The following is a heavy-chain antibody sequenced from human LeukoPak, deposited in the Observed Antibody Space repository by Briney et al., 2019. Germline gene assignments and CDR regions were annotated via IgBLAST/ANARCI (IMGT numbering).Heavy chain of an antibody. J-gene: IGHJ5*02. CDR3: ARGVMVRGVIHWFDP. D-gene: IGHD3-10*01. CDR2: INHSGST. V-gene: IGHV4-34*01. CDR1: GFTFSSYW. Sequence: GSLRLSCAASGFTFSSYWMSWIRQPPGKGLEWIGEINHSGSTNYNPSLKSRVTISVDTSKNQFSLKLSSVTAADTAVYYCARGVMVRGVIHWFDPWGQGTLVTVSS.